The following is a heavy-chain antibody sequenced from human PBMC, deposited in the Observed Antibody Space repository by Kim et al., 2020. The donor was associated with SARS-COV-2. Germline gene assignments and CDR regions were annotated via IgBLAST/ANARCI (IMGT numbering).Heavy chain of an antibody. V-gene: IGHV6-1*01. J-gene: IGHJ4*02. Sequence: SQTLSLTCVISGDSVSSNSAAWNWIRQSPSSGLEWLGRTYYRIKWYNDYSVSVKSRITINPDTSKNQFSLHLNSVTPEDTAVYYCARERRLGRLGYWGQGALLTASS. CDR1: GDSVSSNSAA. D-gene: IGHD7-27*01. CDR2: TYYRIKWYN. CDR3: ARERRLGRLGY.